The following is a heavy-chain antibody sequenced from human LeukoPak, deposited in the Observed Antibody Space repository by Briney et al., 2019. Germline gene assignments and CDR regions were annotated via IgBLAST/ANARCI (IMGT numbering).Heavy chain of an antibody. V-gene: IGHV4-4*02. CDR3: ARSSRALLWFGNAHYMDV. J-gene: IGHJ6*03. CDR1: GGSISSSNW. CDR2: IYHSGST. D-gene: IGHD3-10*01. Sequence: PSGTLSLTCAVSGGSISSSNWWSWVRQPPGKGLEWIGEIYHSGSTNYNPSLKSRVTISVDTSKNQFSLKLSSVTAADAAVYYCARSSRALLWFGNAHYMDVWGKGTTVTVSS.